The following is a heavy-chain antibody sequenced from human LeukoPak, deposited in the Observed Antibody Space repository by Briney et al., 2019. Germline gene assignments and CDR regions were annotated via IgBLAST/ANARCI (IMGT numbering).Heavy chain of an antibody. CDR1: GGSISSGDYS. CDR3: ARVGSDWNDVRYNWFDP. Sequence: TPSETLSLTCAVSGGSISSGDYSWSWIRQPPGKGLEWIGYIFQSGSTYYNPSLKNRVTISVDRSKNQFSLKLSSVTAADTAVYYCARVGSDWNDVRYNWFDPWGQGTLVTVSS. D-gene: IGHD1-1*01. J-gene: IGHJ5*02. CDR2: IFQSGST. V-gene: IGHV4-30-2*01.